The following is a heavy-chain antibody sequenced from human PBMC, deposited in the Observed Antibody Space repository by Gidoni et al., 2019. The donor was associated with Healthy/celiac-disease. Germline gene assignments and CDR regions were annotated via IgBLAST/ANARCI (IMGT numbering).Heavy chain of an antibody. CDR3: TTDPRVNYDYVWGSYRSDY. Sequence: EVQLVDAGGGLVKPGGALRLSCAASGFTFSHAWMNWVRQAPGQGLEWVGRIKSKTEGGTTDYAAPVKGRFTISSDDSKNTLYLQMNSLKTEDTAVYYCTTDPRVNYDYVWGSYRSDYWGQGTLVTVSS. CDR2: IKSKTEGGTT. D-gene: IGHD3-16*02. V-gene: IGHV3-15*07. J-gene: IGHJ4*02. CDR1: GFTFSHAW.